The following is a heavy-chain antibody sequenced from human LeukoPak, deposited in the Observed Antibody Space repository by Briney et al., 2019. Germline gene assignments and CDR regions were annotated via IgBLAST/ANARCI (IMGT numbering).Heavy chain of an antibody. V-gene: IGHV4-61*02. CDR1: GGSISSGSYY. Sequence: SETLSLTCTVSGGSISSGSYYWSWLRQPAGTGLEWIGRIYTSGSTNYNPSLKSRVTISVDTSKNQFSLKLSSVTAADTAVYYCARGKVRGVITPRGRGTLDYWGQGTLVTVSS. CDR3: ARGKVRGVITPRGRGTLDY. D-gene: IGHD3-10*01. CDR2: IYTSGST. J-gene: IGHJ4*02.